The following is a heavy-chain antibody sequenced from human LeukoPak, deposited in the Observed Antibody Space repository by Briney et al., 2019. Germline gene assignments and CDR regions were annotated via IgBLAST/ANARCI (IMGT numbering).Heavy chain of an antibody. CDR1: AFTFSYAW. V-gene: IGHV3-15*01. J-gene: IGHJ4*02. Sequence: GSLRLSCAAYAFTFSYAWMRWDRQGQGQGLEWVGSTNSKTEGGTTDYAAPVKGRFTISRDDSKNTLYLQMNSLKTADTAVYYCTTRLHYYDSSGYRSSFDYWGQGTLVTVSS. D-gene: IGHD3-22*01. CDR2: TNSKTEGGTT. CDR3: TTRLHYYDSSGYRSSFDY.